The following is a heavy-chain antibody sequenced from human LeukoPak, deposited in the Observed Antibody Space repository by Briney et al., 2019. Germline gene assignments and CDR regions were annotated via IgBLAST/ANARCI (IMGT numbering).Heavy chain of an antibody. V-gene: IGHV3-7*03. CDR2: IKQDGSDK. D-gene: IGHD7-27*01. CDR3: AREIWGPEC. Sequence: PGGSLRLSCAASGFTFSNAWMNWVRQAPGKGLEWVANIKQDGSDKNYVDSVKGRFTISRDNTKNLVFLQMNSLTGEDTAVYYCAREIWGPECWGQGTLVTVSS. J-gene: IGHJ4*02. CDR1: GFTFSNAW.